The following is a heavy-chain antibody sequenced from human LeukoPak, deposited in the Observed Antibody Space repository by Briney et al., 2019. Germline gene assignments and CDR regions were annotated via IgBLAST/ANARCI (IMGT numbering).Heavy chain of an antibody. J-gene: IGHJ6*03. Sequence: GGTLRLSCAASGVTSRSYEINSVREAAGQGLEWVWYMSSSGSTIYYADSVKGRFTISRDNAKNSLYLQMNSLRAEDTAVYYCARVYDDYYYYMDVWGKGTTVTISS. CDR1: GVTSRSYE. V-gene: IGHV3-48*03. CDR2: MSSSGSTI. CDR3: ARVYDDYYYYMDV. D-gene: IGHD3-22*01.